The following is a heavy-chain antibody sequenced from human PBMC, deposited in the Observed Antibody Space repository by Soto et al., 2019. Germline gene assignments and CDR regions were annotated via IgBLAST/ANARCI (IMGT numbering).Heavy chain of an antibody. CDR3: AARSCSAATCFTPGAY. V-gene: IGHV1-69*02. CDR2: IIPILAVT. Sequence: QVQLVQSGAEVKKPGSSVKVSCKVSGDTFNTYTISWVRQAPGQGLEWMGRIIPILAVTTYSRKFQGRLWITADESMSAASTEVSSLSPEDTASYSCAARSCSAATCFTPGAYRAQGTLVAVSS. CDR1: GDTFNTYT. J-gene: IGHJ4*02. D-gene: IGHD2-2*01.